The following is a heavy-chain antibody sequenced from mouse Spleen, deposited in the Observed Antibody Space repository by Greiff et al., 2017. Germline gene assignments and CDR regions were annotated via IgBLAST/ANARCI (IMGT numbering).Heavy chain of an antibody. Sequence: VQLQESGAELVRPGTSVKVSCKASGYAFTNYLIEWVKQRPGQGLEWIGVINPGSGGTNYNEKFKGKATLTADKSSSTAYMQLSSLTSEDSAVYFCARSRLDAMDYWGQGTSVTVSS. D-gene: IGHD2-4*01. V-gene: IGHV1-54*01. CDR3: ARSRLDAMDY. CDR2: INPGSGGT. J-gene: IGHJ4*01. CDR1: GYAFTNYL.